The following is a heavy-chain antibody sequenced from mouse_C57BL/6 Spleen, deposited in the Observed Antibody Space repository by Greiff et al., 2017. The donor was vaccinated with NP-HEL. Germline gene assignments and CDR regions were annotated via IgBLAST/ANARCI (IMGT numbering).Heavy chain of an antibody. J-gene: IGHJ2*01. CDR1: GYTFTSYW. D-gene: IGHD1-1*01. CDR3: ARSGHYYGSSCFDY. CDR2: IIPSSGYT. V-gene: IGHV1-7*01. Sequence: QVQLQQSGAELAKPGASVKLSCKASGYTFTSYWMHWVKQRPGQGLEWIGYIIPSSGYTKYNEKFKGKATLTADKSSSTAYMQLSSLTSEDSAVNYCARSGHYYGSSCFDYWGQGTPLTVSS.